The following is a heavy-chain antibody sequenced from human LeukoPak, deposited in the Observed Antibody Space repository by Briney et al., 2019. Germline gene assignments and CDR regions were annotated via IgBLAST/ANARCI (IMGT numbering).Heavy chain of an antibody. J-gene: IGHJ4*02. CDR3: ARDKWVTKNVRSYFDY. Sequence: ASVKVSCKTSGYTFTSYYIHWVRQAPGQGLEWMGIINPSGGSTSYAQKFQGRVTMTRDMSTSTVYMELSSLRSEDTAVYYCARDKWVTKNVRSYFDYWGQGTLVTVSS. D-gene: IGHD1-26*01. CDR2: INPSGGST. V-gene: IGHV1-46*01. CDR1: GYTFTSYY.